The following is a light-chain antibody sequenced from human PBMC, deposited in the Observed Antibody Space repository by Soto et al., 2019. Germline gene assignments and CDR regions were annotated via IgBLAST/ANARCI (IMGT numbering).Light chain of an antibody. CDR1: QSINSW. Sequence: DIPMTQSPTTLSASVGDRVTITCRASQSINSWLAWYQQKPGKAPKVLIYKASSLESGVPSRFSGSGSGTEFTLTISSLQPDDVATYYCQQYNSYSITFGQGTRLEIK. CDR3: QQYNSYSIT. CDR2: KAS. V-gene: IGKV1-5*03. J-gene: IGKJ5*01.